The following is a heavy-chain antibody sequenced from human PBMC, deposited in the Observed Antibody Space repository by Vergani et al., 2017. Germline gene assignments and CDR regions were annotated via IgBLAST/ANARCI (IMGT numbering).Heavy chain of an antibody. V-gene: IGHV3-23*01. J-gene: IGHJ4*02. CDR1: GFTFSTYA. Sequence: EVQLLESGGSLKQPGGSVRLSCAASGFTFSTYAMHWVRQAPCKGLEWVSALTGGGGSTYYADSFKGRFIISRDNSRETLYLQMNSLRPEDTATYYCVKDAGSDKNFFDSWGQGTLVTVSS. D-gene: IGHD1-26*01. CDR3: VKDAGSDKNFFDS. CDR2: LTGGGGST.